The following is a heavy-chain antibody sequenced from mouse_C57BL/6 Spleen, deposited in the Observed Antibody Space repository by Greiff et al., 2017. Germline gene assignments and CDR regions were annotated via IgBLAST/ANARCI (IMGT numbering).Heavy chain of an antibody. CDR3: ARSWDLDY. V-gene: IGHV1-82*01. CDR2: IYPGDGDT. J-gene: IGHJ2*01. CDR1: GYAFSSSW. D-gene: IGHD4-1*01. Sequence: QVQLKESGPELVKPGASVKISCKASGYAFSSSWMNWVKQRPGKGLEWIGRIYPGDGDTNYNGKFKGKATLTADKSSSTAYMQLSSLTSEDSAVYFCARSWDLDYWGQGTTLTVSS.